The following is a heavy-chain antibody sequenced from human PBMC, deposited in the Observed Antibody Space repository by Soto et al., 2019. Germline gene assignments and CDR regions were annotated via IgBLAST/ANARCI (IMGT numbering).Heavy chain of an antibody. CDR1: GYTFTNYA. V-gene: IGHV1-3*01. D-gene: IGHD2-2*01. CDR2: INAGNGNT. Sequence: QVQLVQSEAEVEKPGASVKVSCKASGYTFTNYAVHWVRQAPGQRLEWMGWINAGNGNTRYSQKFQGRVTITRDTSARTAYMELSSLRSEDTAVYYCARGHLAVVPVASWYFYMDVWGKGTTVTVSS. J-gene: IGHJ6*03. CDR3: ARGHLAVVPVASWYFYMDV.